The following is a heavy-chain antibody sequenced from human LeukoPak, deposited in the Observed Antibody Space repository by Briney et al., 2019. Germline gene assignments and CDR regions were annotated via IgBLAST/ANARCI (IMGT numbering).Heavy chain of an antibody. CDR2: IRQDESEK. Sequence: GGSLRLSCAASGFTFRSYWMSWVRQAPGKGLEWVANIRQDESEKYYVDSVKGRFSISRDNARNLVYLQMNNLRVEDTAVYFCARDGAPFDSWGQGTLVTVSS. V-gene: IGHV3-7*01. D-gene: IGHD4-17*01. CDR3: ARDGAPFDS. J-gene: IGHJ4*02. CDR1: GFTFRSYW.